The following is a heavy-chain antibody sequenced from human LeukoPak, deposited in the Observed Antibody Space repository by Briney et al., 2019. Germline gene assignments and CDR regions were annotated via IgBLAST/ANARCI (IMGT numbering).Heavy chain of an antibody. D-gene: IGHD1-26*01. V-gene: IGHV3-48*03. CDR1: GFIFRDFD. J-gene: IGHJ1*01. CDR2: IGESGSPV. CDR3: ARIGSTGTYNRDFQY. Sequence: GGSLSLSGGGSGFIFRDFDMTWVRQTAGRGLEWLSYIGESGSPVFYADSVKGRFSVSRDNAKKSLFLQMNGLRVEDTGIYYCARIGSTGTYNRDFQYWGPGTLVVVSS.